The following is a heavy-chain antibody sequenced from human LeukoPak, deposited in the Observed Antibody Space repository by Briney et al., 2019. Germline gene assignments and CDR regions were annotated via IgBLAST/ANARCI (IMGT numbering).Heavy chain of an antibody. Sequence: GGSLRLSCAASGFTFSNAWMSWVRQAPGKGLEWVGRIKSKTDGGTTDYAAPVKGRFTISRDDSKNTLYLQMNSLKTEDTAVYYCTTLMADYYYYMDVWGKGTTVTVSS. J-gene: IGHJ6*03. CDR2: IKSKTDGGTT. CDR3: TTLMADYYYYMDV. CDR1: GFTFSNAW. D-gene: IGHD2-8*01. V-gene: IGHV3-15*01.